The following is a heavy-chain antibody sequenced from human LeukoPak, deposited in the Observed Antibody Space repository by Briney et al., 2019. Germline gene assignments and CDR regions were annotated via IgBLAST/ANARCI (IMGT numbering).Heavy chain of an antibody. Sequence: GGSLRLSCAASGFTFSTYSMIWVRQASGKGLEWLSYISGDSKTIYYADSVKGRFTISRDNAKNSLYLQLISLRAEDTAVYYCARDRHSSVDYWGQGTLVTVSS. CDR3: ARDRHSSVDY. V-gene: IGHV3-48*01. J-gene: IGHJ4*02. D-gene: IGHD3-22*01. CDR1: GFTFSTYS. CDR2: ISGDSKTI.